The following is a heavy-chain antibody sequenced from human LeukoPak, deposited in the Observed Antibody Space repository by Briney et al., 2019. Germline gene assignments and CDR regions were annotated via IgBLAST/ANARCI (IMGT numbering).Heavy chain of an antibody. CDR2: ISGSGGRT. Sequence: GGTLRLSCAASGFTFSSCAMSWVRQAPGKGLEWVSGISGSGGRTYYADSVKGRFTISRDNAKTSLYLQMNSLRAEDTAMYYCARDLSGVTGCTYGRGIDYWGQGTLVTVSS. J-gene: IGHJ4*02. CDR3: ARDLSGVTGCTYGRGIDY. D-gene: IGHD5-18*01. V-gene: IGHV3-23*01. CDR1: GFTFSSCA.